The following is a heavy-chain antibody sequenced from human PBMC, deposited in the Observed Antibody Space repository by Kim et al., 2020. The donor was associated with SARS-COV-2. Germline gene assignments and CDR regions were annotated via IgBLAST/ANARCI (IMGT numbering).Heavy chain of an antibody. CDR3: AKDRYQLLFRPARSNWFDP. CDR1: GFTFSSYA. J-gene: IGHJ5*02. CDR2: ISGSGGST. Sequence: GGSLRLSCAASGFTFSSYAMSWVRQAPGKGLEWVSAISGSGGSTYYADSVKGRFTISRDNSKNTLYLQMNSLRAEDTAVYYCAKDRYQLLFRPARSNWFDPWGQGTLVTVSS. D-gene: IGHD2-2*01. V-gene: IGHV3-23*01.